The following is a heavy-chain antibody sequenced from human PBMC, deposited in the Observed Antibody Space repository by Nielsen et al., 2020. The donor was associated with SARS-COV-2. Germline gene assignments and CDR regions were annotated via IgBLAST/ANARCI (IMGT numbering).Heavy chain of an antibody. V-gene: IGHV4-38-2*02. CDR2: IYQSGST. CDR1: GYSISSGYF. J-gene: IGHJ3*02. D-gene: IGHD1-7*01. CDR3: ARDRPYNWDYVRTFDI. Sequence: SETLSLTCNVSGYSISSGYFWGWIRQPPGKGLEWIGSIYQSGSTDYNPSLKSRVAISVDTSKNQFSLKLSSVTAADTAVYSCARDRPYNWDYVRTFDIWGQGTMVTVSS.